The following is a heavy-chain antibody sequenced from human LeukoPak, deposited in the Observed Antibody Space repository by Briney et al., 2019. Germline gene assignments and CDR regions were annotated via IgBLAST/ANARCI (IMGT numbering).Heavy chain of an antibody. CDR3: AKDVFAAVAGTYDY. Sequence: AIRFSGLTTYYPPSVKGRFTISRDNTKNTLYMQMNSLRAEDTAVYYCAKDVFAAVAGTYDYWGQGTLVTVSS. CDR2: IRFSGLTT. J-gene: IGHJ4*02. V-gene: IGHV3-23*01. D-gene: IGHD6-19*01.